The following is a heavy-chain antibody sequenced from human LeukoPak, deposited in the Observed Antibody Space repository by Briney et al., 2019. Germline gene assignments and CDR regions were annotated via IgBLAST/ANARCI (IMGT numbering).Heavy chain of an antibody. D-gene: IGHD3-3*01. CDR3: ARHRHAPGIFGVVTPRHYYGMDV. Sequence: SETLSLTCAVYGGSFSGYYWSWIRQPPGKGLEWIGEINHSVSANYNPSLKSRVTISVDTSKNQFSLKLSSVTAADTAVYYCARHRHAPGIFGVVTPRHYYGMDVWGQGTTVTVSS. CDR1: GGSFSGYY. J-gene: IGHJ6*02. V-gene: IGHV4-34*01. CDR2: INHSVSA.